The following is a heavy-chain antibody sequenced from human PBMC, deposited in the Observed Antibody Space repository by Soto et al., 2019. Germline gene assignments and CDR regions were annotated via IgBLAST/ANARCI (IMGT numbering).Heavy chain of an antibody. V-gene: IGHV4-31*03. CDR2: IYDSVNT. J-gene: IGHJ4*02. CDR3: ARVDHRGYFAILTDY. Sequence: TLCLTCTVAGDRLSSGGDCWSWIRQHPGKGLEWIGHIYDSVNTYYSPSLRSRVTISADMSKNQFSLNLRSVTAADTAVYYCARVDHRGYFAILTDYWGQGTLVTVSS. D-gene: IGHD3-9*01. CDR1: GDRLSSGGDC.